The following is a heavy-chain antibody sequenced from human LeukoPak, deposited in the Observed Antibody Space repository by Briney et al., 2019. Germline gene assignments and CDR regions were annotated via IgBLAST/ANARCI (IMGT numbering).Heavy chain of an antibody. V-gene: IGHV1-2*02. Sequence: GASVKVSCKVSGYTFTAYYFHWVRQAPGQGLEWMGWINPNSGDTNYVQKFQGRVTMTRDTSISTVYMELSRLRFDDTAVYYCAREIELFYYFDYWGQGTLVTVSS. CDR1: GYTFTAYY. CDR3: AREIELFYYFDY. CDR2: INPNSGDT. D-gene: IGHD1-7*01. J-gene: IGHJ4*02.